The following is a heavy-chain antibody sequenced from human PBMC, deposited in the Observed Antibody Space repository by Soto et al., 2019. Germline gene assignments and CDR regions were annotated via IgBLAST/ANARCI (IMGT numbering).Heavy chain of an antibody. Sequence: PWGSLRLSCAASGFTFVSFTINLFRQSPVKGLEWVSTISSNSAYIYYTDALRGRFTISRDNAENSLHLQMNSLRAEDTAVYYCTRDASRDSSARGWFDPWGPGTLVTVSS. CDR1: GFTFVSFT. V-gene: IGHV3-21*01. CDR2: ISSNSAYI. CDR3: TRDASRDSSARGWFDP. D-gene: IGHD6-13*01. J-gene: IGHJ5*02.